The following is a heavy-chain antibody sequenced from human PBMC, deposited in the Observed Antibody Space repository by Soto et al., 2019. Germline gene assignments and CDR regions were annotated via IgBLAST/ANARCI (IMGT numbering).Heavy chain of an antibody. CDR2: ISYDGSNK. CDR1: GFTFSSYG. V-gene: IGHV3-30*18. J-gene: IGHJ4*02. Sequence: HPGGSLRLSCAASGFTFSSYGMHWVRQAPGKGLEWVAVISYDGSNKYYADSVKGRFTISRDNSKNTLYLQMNSLRAEDTAVYYCAKDHAMYSSSWYYFDYWGQGTLVTVSS. CDR3: AKDHAMYSSSWYYFDY. D-gene: IGHD6-13*01.